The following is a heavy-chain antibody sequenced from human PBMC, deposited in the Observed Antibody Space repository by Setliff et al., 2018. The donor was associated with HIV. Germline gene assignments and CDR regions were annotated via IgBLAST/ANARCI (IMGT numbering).Heavy chain of an antibody. V-gene: IGHV1-2*02. CDR1: GYTFTGYY. D-gene: IGHD3-3*02. Sequence: ASVKVSCKTSGYTFTGYYMHWVRQAPGQGLEWMGWINPNSGGTNYAQKFQGRVTMTRDTSISTAYMELSRLRSDDTAVYYCARGDTYWHDATGYVKSDLDAFDIWGLGTMVTVSS. CDR3: ARGDTYWHDATGYVKSDLDAFDI. J-gene: IGHJ3*02. CDR2: INPNSGGT.